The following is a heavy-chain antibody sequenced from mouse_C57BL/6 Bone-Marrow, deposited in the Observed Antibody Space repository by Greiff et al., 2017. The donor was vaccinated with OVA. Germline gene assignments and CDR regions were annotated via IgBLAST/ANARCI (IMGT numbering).Heavy chain of an antibody. CDR3: ARDYYGSSYGGYAMDY. J-gene: IGHJ4*01. CDR2: IWGVGRT. CDR1: GFSLTSYG. Sequence: VQRVESGPGLVAPSQSLSITCTVSGFSLTSYGVDWVRQSPGKGLEWLGVIWGVGRTNYNSALKSRLSISKDNSKSQVFLKMNILQTDDTAMYYCARDYYGSSYGGYAMDYWGQGTSVTVSS. V-gene: IGHV2-6*01. D-gene: IGHD1-1*01.